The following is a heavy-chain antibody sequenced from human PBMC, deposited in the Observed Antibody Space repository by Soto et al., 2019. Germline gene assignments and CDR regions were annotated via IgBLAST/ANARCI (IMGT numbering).Heavy chain of an antibody. CDR2: IVAGGSP. Sequence: PGGSLRLSCAASGFTFSSYAVSWVRQAPGKGLEWVSSIVAGGSPYYADSVKGRFTISRDTSKNTLFLQMDSLRPEDTAIYYCAQDGGYSHRLDYYYGMDVWGQGTTATFS. CDR1: GFTFSSYA. J-gene: IGHJ6*02. V-gene: IGHV3-23*01. D-gene: IGHD5-18*01. CDR3: AQDGGYSHRLDYYYGMDV.